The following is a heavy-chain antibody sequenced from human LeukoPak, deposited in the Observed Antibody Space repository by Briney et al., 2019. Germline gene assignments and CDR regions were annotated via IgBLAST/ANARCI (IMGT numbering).Heavy chain of an antibody. CDR3: ARRAGSYLYYYYGMDV. CDR2: NSAYNGNT. V-gene: IGHV1-18*04. Sequence: ASVKVSCKASGYTFTSYGISWVRQAPGQGLEWMGWNSAYNGNTNYAQKLQGRVTMTTDTSTSTAYMELRSLRSDDTAVYYCARRAGSYLYYYYGMDVWGKGTTVTVSS. J-gene: IGHJ6*04. CDR1: GYTFTSYG. D-gene: IGHD3-16*02.